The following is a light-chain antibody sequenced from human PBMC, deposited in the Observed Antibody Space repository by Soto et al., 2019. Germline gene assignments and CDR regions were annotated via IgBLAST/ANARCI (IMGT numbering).Light chain of an antibody. CDR1: SSDVVSYNL. J-gene: IGLJ2*01. V-gene: IGLV2-23*02. Sequence: QSALTQPASVSGSPGQSITISCTGTSSDVVSYNLVSWYQQHPGKAPKIMIYEVSKRPSGVSNRFSGSKSGNTASLTISGRQAEDEADYYGCSYAGSSTFVVFGGGTKLTVL. CDR3: CSYAGSSTFVV. CDR2: EVS.